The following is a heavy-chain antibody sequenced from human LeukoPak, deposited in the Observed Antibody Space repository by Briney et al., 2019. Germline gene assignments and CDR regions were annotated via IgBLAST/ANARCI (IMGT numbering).Heavy chain of an antibody. CDR1: GYTFTGYY. CDR2: INPNSGGT. V-gene: IGHV1-2*04. Sequence: ASVKVSCKASGYTFTGYYMHWVRQTPGQGLEWMGWINPNSGGTNYAQKFQGWVTMTRDTSISTAYMELSRLRSDDTAVYYCASSRYGSTWFDPWGQGTLVTVSS. CDR3: ASSRYGSTWFDP. D-gene: IGHD3-10*01. J-gene: IGHJ5*02.